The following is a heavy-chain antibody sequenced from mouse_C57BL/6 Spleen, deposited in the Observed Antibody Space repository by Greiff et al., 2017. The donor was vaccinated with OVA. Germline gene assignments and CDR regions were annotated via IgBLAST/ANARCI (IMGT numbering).Heavy chain of an antibody. CDR1: GYTFTNYW. CDR2: IYTGGGYT. J-gene: IGHJ2*01. CDR3: ARGGDGNYYFDY. D-gene: IGHD2-1*01. Sequence: QVQLQQSGAELVRPGTSVKMSCKASGYTFTNYWIGWAKQRPGHGLEWIGDIYTGGGYTNYNEKFKGKATLTADKSSSTAYMQFSSLTSEDSAIYYCARGGDGNYYFDYWGQGTTLTVSS. V-gene: IGHV1-63*01.